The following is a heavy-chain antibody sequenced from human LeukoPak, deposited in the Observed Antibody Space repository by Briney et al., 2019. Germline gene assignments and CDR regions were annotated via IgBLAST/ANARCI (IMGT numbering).Heavy chain of an antibody. J-gene: IGHJ4*02. CDR2: ITSTTDI. CDR1: GFYFSAYA. V-gene: IGHV3-69-1*01. D-gene: IGHD3-10*01. Sequence: GGSLRLSCAVSGFYFSAYAMHWVRQVPGKGLEWVSSITSTTDIYYGDSVKGRFTISRDNARNSSSLQMSSLRSEDTAVYYFTKDCYGSRSYELWGQGTLVTVSS. CDR3: TKDCYGSRSYEL.